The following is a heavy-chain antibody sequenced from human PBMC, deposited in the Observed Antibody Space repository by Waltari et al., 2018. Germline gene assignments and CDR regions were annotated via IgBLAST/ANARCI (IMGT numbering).Heavy chain of an antibody. D-gene: IGHD6-13*01. CDR1: GGSFSGYY. V-gene: IGHV4-34*01. J-gene: IGHJ6*02. Sequence: QVQLQQWGAGLLKPSETLSLTCAVYGGSFSGYYWSWIRQPPGKGLEWIGEINHSGSTNYNPSLKSRVTISVDTSKNQCSLKLSSVTAADTAVYYCARQGIAPRRGMDVWGQGTTVTVSS. CDR2: INHSGST. CDR3: ARQGIAPRRGMDV.